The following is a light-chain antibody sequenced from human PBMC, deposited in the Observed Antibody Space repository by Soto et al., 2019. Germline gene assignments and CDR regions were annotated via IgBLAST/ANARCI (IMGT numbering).Light chain of an antibody. CDR2: AAS. CDR1: QGIRNY. CDR3: QQSSSAPLT. Sequence: DIQMTQSPSSLSASVGDRVTITCRASQGIRNYLNWYQQKPGKAPKLLIYAASSLQSGVPSRFSGSGSGTDFTLTISSLQPEDSASYFCQQSSSAPLTFGGGTKVEIK. V-gene: IGKV1-39*01. J-gene: IGKJ4*01.